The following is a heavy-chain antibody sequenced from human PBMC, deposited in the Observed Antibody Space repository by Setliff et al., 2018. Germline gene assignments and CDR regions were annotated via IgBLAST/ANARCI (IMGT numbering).Heavy chain of an antibody. CDR2: IYHSGST. V-gene: IGHV4-4*02. Sequence: SETLSLTCAVSGGSISSSNWWSWVRQPPGKGLEWIGEIYHSGSTNYNPSLKSRVTISVDKSKNHFSLKLSSVTAADTAVYYCARRGNPDNYCYGMDVWGQGTTVTVSS. CDR1: GGSISSSNW. CDR3: ARRGNPDNYCYGMDV. D-gene: IGHD4-4*01. J-gene: IGHJ6*02.